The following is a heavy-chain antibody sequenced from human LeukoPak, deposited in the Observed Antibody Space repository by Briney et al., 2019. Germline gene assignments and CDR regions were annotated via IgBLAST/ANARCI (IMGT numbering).Heavy chain of an antibody. D-gene: IGHD6-13*01. CDR2: IYTSGST. J-gene: IGHJ4*02. CDR1: GYSISSGYY. V-gene: IGHV4-4*07. Sequence: SETLSLTCTVSGYSISSGYYWGWIRQPAGKGLEWIGRIYTSGSTNYNPSLKSRVTMSVDTSKNQFSLKLSSVTAADTAVYYCARVGYSSSSGNIFDYWGQGTLVTVSS. CDR3: ARVGYSSSSGNIFDY.